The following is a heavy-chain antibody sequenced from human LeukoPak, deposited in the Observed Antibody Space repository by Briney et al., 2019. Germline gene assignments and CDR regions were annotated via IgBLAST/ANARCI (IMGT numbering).Heavy chain of an antibody. V-gene: IGHV1-69*04. CDR1: GGTFSSYA. Sequence: SVKVSCKASGGTFSSYAISWVRQAPGQGLEWMGRITPILGIANYAQKFQGRVTITADKSTSTAYMELSSLRSEDTAVYYCARGTGHCSSTSCYKGKDYWGQGTLVTVSS. D-gene: IGHD2-2*02. CDR3: ARGTGHCSSTSCYKGKDY. CDR2: ITPILGIA. J-gene: IGHJ4*02.